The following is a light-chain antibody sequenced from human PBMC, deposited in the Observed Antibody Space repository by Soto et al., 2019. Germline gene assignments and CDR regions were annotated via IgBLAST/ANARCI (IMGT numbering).Light chain of an antibody. CDR1: QGIRND. V-gene: IGKV1-17*01. CDR2: AAS. J-gene: IGKJ1*01. CDR3: VEYNTYPWT. Sequence: DIQMTQSPSSLSASVGDRVTITCRASQGIRNDLDWFQQKPAKAPERLIYAASSLQSEVPSTFSASGSGTEFTLTISSLQAEGFAAYYCVEYNTYPWTSGQGTKVDIK.